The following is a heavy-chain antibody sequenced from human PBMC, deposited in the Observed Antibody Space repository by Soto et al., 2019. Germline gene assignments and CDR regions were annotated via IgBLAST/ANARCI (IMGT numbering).Heavy chain of an antibody. CDR1: GGTFSSYT. CDR2: IIPILGIA. J-gene: IGHJ6*02. Sequence: QVQLVQSGAEVKKPGSSVKVSCKASGGTFSSYTISWVRQAPGQGLEWMGRIIPILGIANYAQKFQARVTIPADKSTSTAYMEGSSLRSEDTAVYYCARLVDIVVVPAASGIYGMDVWGQGTTVNVSS. V-gene: IGHV1-69*02. CDR3: ARLVDIVVVPAASGIYGMDV. D-gene: IGHD2-2*03.